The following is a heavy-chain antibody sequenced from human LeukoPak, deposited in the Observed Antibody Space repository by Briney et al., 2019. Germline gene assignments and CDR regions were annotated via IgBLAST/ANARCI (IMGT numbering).Heavy chain of an antibody. CDR1: GYTFTGYH. V-gene: IGHV1-2*02. J-gene: IGHJ6*03. CDR2: INSNSGGT. CDR3: ARAGGDGDYAYYYYYMDV. D-gene: IGHD4-17*01. Sequence: ASVKVSCKASGYTFTGYHMHWVRQAPGQGLVWMGWINSNSGGTNYAQKFQGRVTMTRDTSISTAYLELSRLKSDDTAIYYCARAGGDGDYAYYYYYMDVWGKGTTVTVSS.